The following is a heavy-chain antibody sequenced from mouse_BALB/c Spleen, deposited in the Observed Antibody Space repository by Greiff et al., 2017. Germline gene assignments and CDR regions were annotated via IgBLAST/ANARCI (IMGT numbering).Heavy chain of an antibody. D-gene: IGHD1-3*01. Sequence: QVQLQQPGAELVKPGASVKLSCKASGYTFTSYYMYWVKQRPGQGLEWIGGINPSNGGTNFNEKFKSKATLTVDKSSSTADMQLSSLTSEDSAVYDCTRSGRFAYWGQGTMVTIS. J-gene: IGHJ3*01. CDR1: GYTFTSYY. CDR3: TRSGRFAY. V-gene: IGHV1S81*02. CDR2: INPSNGGT.